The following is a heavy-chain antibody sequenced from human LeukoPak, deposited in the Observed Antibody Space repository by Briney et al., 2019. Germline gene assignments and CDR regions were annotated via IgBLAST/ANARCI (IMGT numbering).Heavy chain of an antibody. CDR1: GLTFSHYA. D-gene: IGHD3/OR15-3a*01. CDR2: ISYDGSVQ. V-gene: IGHV3-30*04. CDR3: ARERTGFYAEY. J-gene: IGHJ4*02. Sequence: GGSLRLSCAASGLTFSHYAMYWVRQAPGKGLEWVALISYDGSVQYYADSVKGRFTISRDSPKNTLYLQMNSLRPEDTAVYYCARERTGFYAEYWGQGTLVTVSS.